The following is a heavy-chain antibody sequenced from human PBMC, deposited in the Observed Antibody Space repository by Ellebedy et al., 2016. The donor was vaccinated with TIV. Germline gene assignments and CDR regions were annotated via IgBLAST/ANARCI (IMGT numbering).Heavy chain of an antibody. J-gene: IGHJ3*02. CDR1: GFTFSSYA. Sequence: GESLKISXAASGFTFSSYAMSWVRQAPGKGLEWVSAISGSGGSTYYADSVKGRFTISRDNSKNTLYLQMNSLRAEDTAVYYCAKDVSTSSLGWGYAFDIWGQGTMVTVSS. CDR3: AKDVSTSSLGWGYAFDI. CDR2: ISGSGGST. D-gene: IGHD2-2*01. V-gene: IGHV3-23*01.